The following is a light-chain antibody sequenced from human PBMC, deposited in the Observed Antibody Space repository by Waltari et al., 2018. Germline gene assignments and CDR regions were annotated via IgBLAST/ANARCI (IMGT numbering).Light chain of an antibody. J-gene: IGKJ4*01. V-gene: IGKV4-1*01. CDR1: QNVLFTSNDKNY. CDR3: QQYYNPPLT. CDR2: WAS. Sequence: DIVMTQSPDSLAVSLGERATINCKSSQNVLFTSNDKNYLAWYQQKAGQPPKLIIYWASTRKSGVPDRFSGGGSGTDFTLTISSLQAEDVAVYYCQQYYNPPLTFGGGTKVEIK.